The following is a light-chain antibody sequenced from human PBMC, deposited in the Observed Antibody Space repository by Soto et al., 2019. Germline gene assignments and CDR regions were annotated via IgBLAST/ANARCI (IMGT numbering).Light chain of an antibody. CDR1: QSISSY. CDR3: QQRKT. J-gene: IGKJ1*01. V-gene: IGKV1-39*01. CDR2: AAS. Sequence: DIQMTQTASSLSASVGDRVTITCRASQSISSYLNWYQQKPGKAPKLLIYAASSLQSGVPSRFSGSGSGTDFTLTIISLQPEDFATYYCQQRKTFGQGTKVEIK.